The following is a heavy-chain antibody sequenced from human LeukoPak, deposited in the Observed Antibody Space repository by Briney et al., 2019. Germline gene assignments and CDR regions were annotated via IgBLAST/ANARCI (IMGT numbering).Heavy chain of an antibody. CDR3: ARDSEGKTFDP. J-gene: IGHJ5*02. Sequence: PSETLSLTCAVSGGSISSYYWSWIRQPPGKGLEWIGYIYYSGSTNYNPSRKSRVTISVDTSKNQFSLKLSPVTAADTAVYYCARDSEGKTFDPWGQGSLVTVSS. CDR2: IYYSGST. V-gene: IGHV4-59*01. CDR1: GGSISSYY.